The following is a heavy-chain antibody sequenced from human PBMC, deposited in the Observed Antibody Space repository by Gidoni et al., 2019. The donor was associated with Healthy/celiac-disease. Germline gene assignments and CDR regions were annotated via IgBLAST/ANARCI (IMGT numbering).Heavy chain of an antibody. CDR1: GYTFTGYY. CDR3: ASILLRSDDAFDI. CDR2: ITPNSGGT. Sequence: QVQLVQSGAEVKKPGASVKVSCKASGYTFTGYYMHWVRQAPGQGLEWMGWITPNSGGTNYAKKFQGRVTMTRDTSISTAYMELSRLRSDDTAVYYCASILLRSDDAFDIWGQGTMVTVSS. J-gene: IGHJ3*02. V-gene: IGHV1-2*02. D-gene: IGHD3-3*01.